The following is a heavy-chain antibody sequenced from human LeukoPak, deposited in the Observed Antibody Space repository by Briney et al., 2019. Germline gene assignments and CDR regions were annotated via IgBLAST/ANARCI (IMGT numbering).Heavy chain of an antibody. J-gene: IGHJ3*02. D-gene: IGHD3-10*01. CDR1: GYSSTSYW. CDR3: ARGDYYGSGSYYNADAFDI. Sequence: GESLKISCKGSGYSSTSYWIGWVRQMPGKGLEWMGIIYPGDSDTRYSPSFQGQVTISADKSISTAYLQWSSLKASDTAMYYCARGDYYGSGSYYNADAFDIWGQGTMVTVSS. CDR2: IYPGDSDT. V-gene: IGHV5-51*01.